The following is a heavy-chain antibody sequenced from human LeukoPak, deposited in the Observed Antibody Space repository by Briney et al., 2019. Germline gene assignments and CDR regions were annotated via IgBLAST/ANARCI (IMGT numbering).Heavy chain of an antibody. CDR3: ARDNPGWYFDL. CDR1: GGSISSYY. J-gene: IGHJ2*01. V-gene: IGHV4-59*01. Sequence: PSETLSLTCTVSGGSISSYYWSWIRQPPGKGLEWIGYIYYSGSTNYNPSLRSRVTISVDTSKNQFSLKLSSVTAADTAVYYCARDNPGWYFDLWGRGTLVTVSS. CDR2: IYYSGST.